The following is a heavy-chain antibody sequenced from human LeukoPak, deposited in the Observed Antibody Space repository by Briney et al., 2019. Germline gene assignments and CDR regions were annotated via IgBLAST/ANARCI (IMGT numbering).Heavy chain of an antibody. Sequence: GGSLRLSCAASGFTFSSYSMNWVRQAPGKGLEWVSYISSSSSTIYYADSVKGRFTISRDNAKNALYLQMNSLRAEDTAVYYCARDAPGHYYDSSGYSPFDYWGQGTLVTVSS. CDR3: ARDAPGHYYDSSGYSPFDY. V-gene: IGHV3-48*04. J-gene: IGHJ4*02. D-gene: IGHD3-22*01. CDR2: ISSSSSTI. CDR1: GFTFSSYS.